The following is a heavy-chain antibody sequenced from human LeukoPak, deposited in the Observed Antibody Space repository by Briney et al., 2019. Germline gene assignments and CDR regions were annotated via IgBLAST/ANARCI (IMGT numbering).Heavy chain of an antibody. CDR2: THHGGST. V-gene: IGHV4-4*02. CDR1: GGSITSINW. CDR3: ATFSTVVASPYDAFDI. D-gene: IGHD2/OR15-2a*01. Sequence: PSETLSLTCAVSGGSITSINWWNWVRQPPGKGLEWIGETHHGGSTKYNPSLKSRLTISVDKSKNQFSLKLSSVTAADTAMYYCATFSTVVASPYDAFDIWGQGTMVTVSS. J-gene: IGHJ3*02.